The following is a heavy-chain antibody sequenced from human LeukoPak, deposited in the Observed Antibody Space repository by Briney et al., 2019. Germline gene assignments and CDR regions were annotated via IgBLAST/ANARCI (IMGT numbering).Heavy chain of an antibody. Sequence: KPSETLSLTCTVSGGSISSYYWSWIRQPAGKGLEWIGRIYTSGSTNYNPSLKSRVTMSVDTSKNQFSLKLSSVTAADTAVYYCAGDAGLGYCSGGSCYLTKDYYGMDVWGQGTTVTVSS. D-gene: IGHD2-15*01. J-gene: IGHJ6*02. CDR2: IYTSGST. V-gene: IGHV4-4*07. CDR1: GGSISSYY. CDR3: AGDAGLGYCSGGSCYLTKDYYGMDV.